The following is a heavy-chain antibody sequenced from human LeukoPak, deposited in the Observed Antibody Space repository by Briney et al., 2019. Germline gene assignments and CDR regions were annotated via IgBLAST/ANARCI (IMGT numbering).Heavy chain of an antibody. J-gene: IGHJ4*02. D-gene: IGHD6-13*01. CDR2: IYYSGST. V-gene: IGHV4-39*07. Sequence: SETLSLTCTVSGGSISSSSNFWGWIRQPPGKGLEWIGSIYYSGSTYYNPSLKSRVTISVDTSKNQFSLKLSSVTAADTAVYYCAILPGIEAAGILDYWGQGTLVTVSS. CDR3: AILPGIEAAGILDY. CDR1: GGSISSSSNF.